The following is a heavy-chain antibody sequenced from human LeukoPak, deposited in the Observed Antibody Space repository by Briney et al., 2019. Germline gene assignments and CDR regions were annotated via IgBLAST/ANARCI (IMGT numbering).Heavy chain of an antibody. V-gene: IGHV4-59*01. D-gene: IGHD4-23*01. Sequence: SETLSLTCTVSGGSISSYYWSWIRQPPGKGLEWIGYIYYSGSTNYNPSLKSRVTLSVDTSKNQFSLKLSSVTAADTAVYYCARSVADNGMDVWGQGTTVTVSS. CDR3: ARSVADNGMDV. J-gene: IGHJ6*02. CDR1: GGSISSYY. CDR2: IYYSGST.